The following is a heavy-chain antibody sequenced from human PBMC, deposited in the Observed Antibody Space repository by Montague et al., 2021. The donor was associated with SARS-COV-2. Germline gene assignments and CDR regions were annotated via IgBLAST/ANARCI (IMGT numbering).Heavy chain of an antibody. Sequence: SETLSLTCTVSGGSISSYYWSWIRQPPGKGLQWIGYNYYSASTNYNPSLMSRATISVDTSTNQFSLKLSSVTAADTAVYYCARHTSERITMVQAFANWGQGTLVTVSS. V-gene: IGHV4-59*08. CDR2: NYYSAST. CDR3: ARHTSERITMVQAFAN. D-gene: IGHD3-10*01. CDR1: GGSISSYY. J-gene: IGHJ4*03.